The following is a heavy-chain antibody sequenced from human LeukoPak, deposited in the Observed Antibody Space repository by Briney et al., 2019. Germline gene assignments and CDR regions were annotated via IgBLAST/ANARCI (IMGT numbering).Heavy chain of an antibody. J-gene: IGHJ4*02. D-gene: IGHD2/OR15-2a*01. Sequence: PGGSLRLSCAVSGFTFSNFGMYWVRQAPGRGLEWVAFIRYDGSGKYSADSVKGRFTISRDNSKNTLYLQMNSLRAEDTALYYCARGLNSMLDHWGQGTLVTVSS. CDR3: ARGLNSMLDH. V-gene: IGHV3-30*02. CDR2: IRYDGSGK. CDR1: GFTFSNFG.